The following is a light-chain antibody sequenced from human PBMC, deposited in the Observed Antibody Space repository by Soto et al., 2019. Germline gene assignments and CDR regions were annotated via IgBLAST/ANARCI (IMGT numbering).Light chain of an antibody. CDR3: QQYGSSPRT. CDR2: GAS. Sequence: EIVFTQSPGTRSLSPGERATLSCRASQSVSNNYLAWYQQKPGQAPRPLIYGASNRATGIPDRFSGSGSGTDFTLTISRLEPEDFAVYYCQQYGSSPRTFGQGTQVDIK. J-gene: IGKJ1*01. V-gene: IGKV3-20*01. CDR1: QSVSNNY.